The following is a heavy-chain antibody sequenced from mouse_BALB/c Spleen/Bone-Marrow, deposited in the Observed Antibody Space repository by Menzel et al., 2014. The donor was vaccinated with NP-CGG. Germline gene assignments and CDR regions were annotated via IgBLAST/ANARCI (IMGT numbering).Heavy chain of an antibody. J-gene: IGHJ4*01. D-gene: IGHD1-1*01. CDR1: GYTFTSNW. CDR3: TRGSSYVGYAMDY. Sequence: VKLMESGAELVRPGASVKLSCKASGYTFTSNWINWAKQRPGQGLEWIGNIYPSDSYTNYNQKFKDKATLTVDKSSSTAYMQLSSPTSEDSAVYYCTRGSSYVGYAMDYWGQGTSVTVSS. CDR2: IYPSDSYT. V-gene: IGHV1-69*02.